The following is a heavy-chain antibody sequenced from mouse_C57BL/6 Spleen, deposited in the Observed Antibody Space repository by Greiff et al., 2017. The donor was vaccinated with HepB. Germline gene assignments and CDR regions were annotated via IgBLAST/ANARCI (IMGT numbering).Heavy chain of an antibody. CDR2: INPYNGGT. V-gene: IGHV1-19*01. J-gene: IGHJ1*03. CDR1: GYTFTDYY. Sequence: EVQLQQSGPVLVKPGASVKMSCKASGYTFTDYYMNWVKQSHGKSLEWIGVINPYNGGTSYNQKFKGKATLTVDKSSSTAYMELNSLTSEDSAVYYCARKGNYYGSSYWYFDVWGTGTTVTVSS. D-gene: IGHD1-1*01. CDR3: ARKGNYYGSSYWYFDV.